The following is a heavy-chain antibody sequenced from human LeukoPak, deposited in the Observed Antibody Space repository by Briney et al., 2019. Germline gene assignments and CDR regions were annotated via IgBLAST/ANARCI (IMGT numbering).Heavy chain of an antibody. CDR1: GGSINNYY. Sequence: SETLSLTSTVSGGSINNYYWSWIRQPPGKGLEWIGYLYYSGSTSYNSSLKSRVTISVDTSKNQFSLKLRSVTAADTAIYYCARDYDGNLDYWGQGTLVTVSS. CDR3: ARDYDGNLDY. V-gene: IGHV4-59*01. CDR2: LYYSGST. D-gene: IGHD4-23*01. J-gene: IGHJ4*02.